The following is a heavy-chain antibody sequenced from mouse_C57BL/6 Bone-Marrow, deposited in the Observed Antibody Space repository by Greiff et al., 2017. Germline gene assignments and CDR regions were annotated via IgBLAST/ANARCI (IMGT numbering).Heavy chain of an antibody. CDR1: GFTFSSYA. V-gene: IGHV5-4*01. D-gene: IGHD1-1*01. J-gene: IGHJ2*01. Sequence: EVKLVESGGGLVKPGGSLKLSCAASGFTFSSYAMSWVRQTPEKRLEWVATISDGGSYTYYPDNVKGRFTISRDNAKKNLYLQMSHLKSEDTAMYYCARDAYYYGSSLYFDYWGQGTTLTVSS. CDR2: ISDGGSYT. CDR3: ARDAYYYGSSLYFDY.